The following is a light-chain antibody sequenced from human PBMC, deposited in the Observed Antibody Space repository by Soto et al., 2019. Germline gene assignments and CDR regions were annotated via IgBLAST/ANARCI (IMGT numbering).Light chain of an antibody. CDR1: QNINSH. CDR2: AAS. V-gene: IGKV1-39*01. Sequence: DIQMTQSPSSLSASIGDRVTITCWASQNINSHLNWYQQKPGKAPKVVIYAASRLQSGVPSRFSGSGSGTEFTLTISSLEPEDFATYYCQQSHITTLFTFGKGTKLEIK. J-gene: IGKJ2*01. CDR3: QQSHITTLFT.